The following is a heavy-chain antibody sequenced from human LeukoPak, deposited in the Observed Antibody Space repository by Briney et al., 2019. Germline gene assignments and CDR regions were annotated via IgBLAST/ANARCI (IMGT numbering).Heavy chain of an antibody. CDR1: GFTFSSYE. Sequence: GGSLRLSCAASGFTFSSYEMNWVRPAPGKGLEWVSYISSSGSTIYNADSVKGRFTISRDNAKNSLYLQMNSLRAEDSAVYYCARAIPLDCSGQGTLVTVSS. J-gene: IGHJ4*02. CDR2: ISSSGSTI. V-gene: IGHV3-48*03. CDR3: ARAIPLDC.